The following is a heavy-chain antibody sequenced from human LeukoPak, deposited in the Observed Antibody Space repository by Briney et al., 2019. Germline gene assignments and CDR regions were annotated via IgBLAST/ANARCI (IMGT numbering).Heavy chain of an antibody. Sequence: GGSLRLSCAASGFTFNTFGIHWVRQAPGKGLDWVAVISYDGNKEYYADSVKGRFTISRDNSKNTLYLQMNSLRPEDTAVYFCARKTRYCSTGRCNWDAWGQGILVTASS. D-gene: IGHD2-15*01. CDR1: GFTFNTFG. CDR3: ARKTRYCSTGRCNWDA. CDR2: ISYDGNKE. V-gene: IGHV3-30*03. J-gene: IGHJ5*02.